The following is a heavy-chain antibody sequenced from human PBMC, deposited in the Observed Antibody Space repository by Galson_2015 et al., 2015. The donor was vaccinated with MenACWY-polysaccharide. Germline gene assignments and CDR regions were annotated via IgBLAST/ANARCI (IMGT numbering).Heavy chain of an antibody. CDR3: ARPKPVNGWFDP. J-gene: IGHJ5*02. Sequence: SETLSLTCTVSGGSISSTTYVWAWIRQPPGKGLEWVGSIHYSGSPTYTSSLKIRVTISVDTSKTQFSLKLISVTAADTAVYYCARPKPVNGWFDPWGQGTLVTVSS. D-gene: IGHD2-8*01. CDR1: GGSISSTTYV. V-gene: IGHV4-39*01. CDR2: IHYSGSP.